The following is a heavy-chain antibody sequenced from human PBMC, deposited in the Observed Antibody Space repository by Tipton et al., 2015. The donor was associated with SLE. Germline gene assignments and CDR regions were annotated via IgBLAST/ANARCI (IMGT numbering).Heavy chain of an antibody. D-gene: IGHD5-24*01. CDR1: GFTFSDSY. CDR2: ISSSSSYT. V-gene: IGHV3-11*06. CDR3: ARDDYSRDGYNPGAFDI. J-gene: IGHJ3*02. Sequence: SLRLSCAASGFTFSDSYISWIRQAPGKGLEWVSYISSSSSYTNYADSVKGRFTISRDNAKNSLYLQMNSLRAEDTAVYYCARDDYSRDGYNPGAFDIWGQGTMVTVSS.